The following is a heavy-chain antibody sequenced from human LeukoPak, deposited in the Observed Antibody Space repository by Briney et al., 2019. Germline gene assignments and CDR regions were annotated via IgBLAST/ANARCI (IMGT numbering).Heavy chain of an antibody. V-gene: IGHV4-39*01. CDR2: IYYSGGT. Sequence: TSETLSLTCTVSGGSISSSNYYWGWIRQPPGKGLEWIGTIYYSGGTYYNPSLKSRLTISVDTSKNQFSLKLSSVTAADTAVYYCARLYDCWGQGTLVTVSS. CDR1: GGSISSSNYY. J-gene: IGHJ4*02. CDR3: ARLYDC.